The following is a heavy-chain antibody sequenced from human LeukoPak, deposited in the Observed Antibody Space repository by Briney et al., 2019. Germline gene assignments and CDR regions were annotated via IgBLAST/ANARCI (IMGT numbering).Heavy chain of an antibody. CDR1: GGSISSGGYY. CDR2: IYYSGST. J-gene: IGHJ4*02. Sequence: SETLSLTCTVSGGSISSGGYYWSWIRQHPGKGLEWIGYIYYSGSTYYNPSLKSRVTISVDTSKNQFSLKLSSVTAADTAVYYCARLQMATMVFDYWRQGTLVTVSS. D-gene: IGHD5-24*01. V-gene: IGHV4-31*03. CDR3: ARLQMATMVFDY.